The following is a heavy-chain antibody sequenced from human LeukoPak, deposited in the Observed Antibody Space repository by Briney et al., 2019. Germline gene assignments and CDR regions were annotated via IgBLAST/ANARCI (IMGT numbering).Heavy chain of an antibody. J-gene: IGHJ1*01. CDR2: IYTSGST. Sequence: PSETLSLTCTVSGGSISSYYWSWIRQPAGKGLEWIGRIYTSGSTNYNPSLKSRVTMSVDTSKNQFSLKLSSVTAADTAVYSCARGPLDFWSGYSNTAEYFQHWGQGTLVTVSS. CDR3: ARGPLDFWSGYSNTAEYFQH. D-gene: IGHD3-3*01. V-gene: IGHV4-4*07. CDR1: GGSISSYY.